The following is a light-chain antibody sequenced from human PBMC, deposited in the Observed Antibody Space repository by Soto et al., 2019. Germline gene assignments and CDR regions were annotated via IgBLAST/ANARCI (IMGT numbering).Light chain of an antibody. CDR1: QSVLYSYSNKNY. V-gene: IGKV4-1*01. CDR3: QQYYRPWT. Sequence: DIVMTQSPDSLAVSLGERATINCKSSQSVLYSYSNKNYLAWYQQKPGQPPKLHIYWASTRESGVPDRFSGSGSGTDFTLTISSLQAEDVAVYYCQQYYRPWTFGQGTKVEIK. J-gene: IGKJ1*01. CDR2: WAS.